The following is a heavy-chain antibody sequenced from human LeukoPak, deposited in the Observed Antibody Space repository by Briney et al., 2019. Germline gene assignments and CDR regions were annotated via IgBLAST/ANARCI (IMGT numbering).Heavy chain of an antibody. V-gene: IGHV3-30*18. D-gene: IGHD6-13*01. CDR2: ISYDGSNY. CDR1: GFTFSSYG. Sequence: GRSLRLSCAASGFTFSSYGRQWVRQAPGKGLEWVAVISYDGSNYYYAHSVKGRFTISRDNSKTTLYLQMNSLRAEDTAVYYCAKDEGSSWLFDYWGQGTLVTVSS. J-gene: IGHJ4*02. CDR3: AKDEGSSWLFDY.